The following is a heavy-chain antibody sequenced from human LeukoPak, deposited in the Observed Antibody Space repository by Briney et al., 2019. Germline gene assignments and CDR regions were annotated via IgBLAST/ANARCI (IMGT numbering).Heavy chain of an antibody. Sequence: SGPTLVNPKETLTLTCTVSGFSLSNARMGVSWIRQPPGKALEWLAHTFSNDEKSYSASLKSRLTISKDTSKSQVVLSMTNMDPVDTGTYYCARIINSPHYDFWSGYYTGGKFYFDYWGQGTLVTVSS. CDR1: GFSLSNARMG. J-gene: IGHJ4*02. D-gene: IGHD3-3*01. V-gene: IGHV2-26*01. CDR2: TFSNDEK. CDR3: ARIINSPHYDFWSGYYTGGKFYFDY.